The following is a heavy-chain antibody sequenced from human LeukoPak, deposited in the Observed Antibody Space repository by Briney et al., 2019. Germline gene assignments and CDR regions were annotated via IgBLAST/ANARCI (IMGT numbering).Heavy chain of an antibody. Sequence: SVKVSCKDSGGTLNNYTINWVRQAPGEGLEWMGTIIPAFGIPNYAQRFKDRVTITADKSTSTAYMELSSLRSEDTAVYYCAREFWGTMVRGAAMDVWGQGTTVTVSS. V-gene: IGHV1-69*02. CDR1: GGTLNNYT. J-gene: IGHJ6*02. D-gene: IGHD3-10*01. CDR3: AREFWGTMVRGAAMDV. CDR2: IIPAFGIP.